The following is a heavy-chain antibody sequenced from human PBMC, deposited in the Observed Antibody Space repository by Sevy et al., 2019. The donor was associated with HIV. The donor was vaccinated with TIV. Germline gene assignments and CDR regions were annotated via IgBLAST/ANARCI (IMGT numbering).Heavy chain of an antibody. CDR3: ARQKYSDFWSGYYPGSGWFDP. J-gene: IGHJ5*02. Sequence: GGSLRLSCAASGFTFSSYAMHWVRQAPGKGLEGVAVISYDGSNKYYATSVKGRFTISRDNSKKTMYLQMNSLGVNGTAAYYCARQKYSDFWSGYYPGSGWFDPWGQGTLVTVSS. V-gene: IGHV3-30*04. CDR1: GFTFSSYA. D-gene: IGHD3-3*01. CDR2: ISYDGSNK.